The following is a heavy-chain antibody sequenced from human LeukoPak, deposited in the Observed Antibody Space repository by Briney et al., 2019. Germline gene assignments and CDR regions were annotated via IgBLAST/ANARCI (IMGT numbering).Heavy chain of an antibody. J-gene: IGHJ4*02. D-gene: IGHD3-22*01. CDR2: ISYDGSNK. Sequence: GGSLRLSCAASGFSFSNYGMHWVRQAPGKGLEWVAVISYDGSNKYYADSVKGRFTISRDNSKNTLYLQMNSLRAEDTAVYYCAKDVLSSGYFGEVVGDDYFDNWGQGTLVTVSS. CDR3: AKDVLSSGYFGEVVGDDYFDN. V-gene: IGHV3-30*18. CDR1: GFSFSNYG.